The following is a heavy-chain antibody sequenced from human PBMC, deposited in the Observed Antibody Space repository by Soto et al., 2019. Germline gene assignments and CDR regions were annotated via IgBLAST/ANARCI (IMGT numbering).Heavy chain of an antibody. J-gene: IGHJ4*02. CDR3: ARAPFLTGYLDY. CDR1: GFTFSSYE. CDR2: ISSSGGTI. Sequence: GGSLRLSCAASGFTFSSYEMNWVRQAPGKGLEWVSYISSSGGTIYYADSVRGRFTISRDNAKNSLYLQMNSLRAEDTAVYYCARAPFLTGYLDYWGQGTLVTVSS. D-gene: IGHD3-9*01. V-gene: IGHV3-48*03.